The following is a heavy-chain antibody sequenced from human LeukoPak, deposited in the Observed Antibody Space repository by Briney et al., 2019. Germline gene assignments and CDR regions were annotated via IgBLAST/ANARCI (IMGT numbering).Heavy chain of an antibody. J-gene: IGHJ5*02. D-gene: IGHD6-6*01. CDR2: IIPNFCTA. Sequence: SEKVSCKASGGTFSSYAISWVRQAPGQGLEWMGGIIPNFCTANYAQKFQGRVTITADKSTSTAYMELSRLRSEDTAVYYCARDSGSIAARPGPRLDWFDPWGQGTLVTVSS. CDR3: ARDSGSIAARPGPRLDWFDP. V-gene: IGHV1-69*06. CDR1: GGTFSSYA.